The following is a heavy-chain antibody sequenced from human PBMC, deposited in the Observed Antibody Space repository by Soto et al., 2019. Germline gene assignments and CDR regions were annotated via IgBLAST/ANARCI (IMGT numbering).Heavy chain of an antibody. CDR2: IYYSGST. V-gene: IGHV4-30-4*01. CDR1: GGSISSGDYY. D-gene: IGHD2-15*01. Sequence: QVQLQESGPGLVKPSQTLSLTCTVSGGSISSGDYYWSWIRQPPGKGLEWIGYIYYSGSTYYNPSLKRRISITGDTSKYQFSLKLSSVTAADTAVYYCARVYCRGGSCRFDYWGQGTLVTVSS. J-gene: IGHJ4*02. CDR3: ARVYCRGGSCRFDY.